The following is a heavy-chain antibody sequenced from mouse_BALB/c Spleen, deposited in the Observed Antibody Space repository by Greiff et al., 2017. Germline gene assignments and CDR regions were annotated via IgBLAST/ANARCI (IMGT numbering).Heavy chain of an antibody. CDR1: GYTFSSYW. CDR3: ARKEGYGNPYAMDY. Sequence: QVQLKQSGAELMKPGASVKISCKATGYTFSSYWIEWVKQRPGHGLEWIGEILPGSGSTNYNEKFKGKATFTADTSSNTAYMQLSSLTSEDSAVYYCARKEGYGNPYAMDYWGQGTSVTVSS. CDR2: ILPGSGST. J-gene: IGHJ4*01. V-gene: IGHV1-9*01. D-gene: IGHD2-10*02.